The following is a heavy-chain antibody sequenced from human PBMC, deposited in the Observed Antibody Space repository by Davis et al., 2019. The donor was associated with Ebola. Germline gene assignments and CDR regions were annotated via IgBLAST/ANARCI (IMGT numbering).Heavy chain of an antibody. CDR2: IYSGGST. D-gene: IGHD5-18*01. V-gene: IGHV3-53*01. J-gene: IGHJ4*02. CDR1: GFTVSSNY. Sequence: PGGSLRLSCAASGFTVSSNYMSWVRQAPGKGLEWVSVIYSGGSTYYADSVKGRFTISRDNSKNTLYLQMNSLRAEDTAVYYCASPGGGGIQLWYPFGYWGQGTLVTVSS. CDR3: ASPGGGGIQLWYPFGY.